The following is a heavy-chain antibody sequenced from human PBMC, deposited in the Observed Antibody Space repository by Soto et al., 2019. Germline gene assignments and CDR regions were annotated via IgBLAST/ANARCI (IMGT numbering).Heavy chain of an antibody. CDR3: ARGGWEGRFDN. CDR2: INHSGST. J-gene: IGHJ4*02. D-gene: IGHD1-26*01. V-gene: IGHV4-34*01. CDR1: GGSFSGHY. Sequence: QVQLQQWGAGLLKPSETLFLTCAVYGGSFSGHYWSWIRQPPGKGLEWIGEINHSGSTNYNPSLKSRVTISVDTSRNQFSLKLNSVTAADTAVYYCARGGWEGRFDNWGRGTLVTVSS.